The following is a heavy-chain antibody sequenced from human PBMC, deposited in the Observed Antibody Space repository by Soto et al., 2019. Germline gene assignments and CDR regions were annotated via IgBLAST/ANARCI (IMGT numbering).Heavy chain of an antibody. V-gene: IGHV3-30*18. CDR3: AKDLQSYGDYDYYCYGMDV. CDR1: GFTFSTYG. CDR2: ISYDGTNK. J-gene: IGHJ6*02. D-gene: IGHD4-17*01. Sequence: QVQLVESGGGEVQPGRSLTISCAASGFTFSTYGMHWVRQTPGKGLEWVAFISYDGTNKFYSDSVKGRFTISRDNFKNTLTLQMNSLRADDTAVYSCAKDLQSYGDYDYYCYGMDVWGLGTRVTVSS.